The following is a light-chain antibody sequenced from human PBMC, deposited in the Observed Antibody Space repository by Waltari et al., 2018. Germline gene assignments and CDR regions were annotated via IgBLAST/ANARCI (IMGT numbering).Light chain of an antibody. CDR1: VLPKKY. Sequence: SYELTQPPSVSVSLGQMARITCFGEVLPKKYAYWYQEKPGQFPVLVINKDSERPSGIPERFSGSSSGTIVTLTISGVQAEDEADYYCLSADSSVLWVFGGGTKVTVL. J-gene: IGLJ3*02. CDR3: LSADSSVLWV. CDR2: KDS. V-gene: IGLV3-16*01.